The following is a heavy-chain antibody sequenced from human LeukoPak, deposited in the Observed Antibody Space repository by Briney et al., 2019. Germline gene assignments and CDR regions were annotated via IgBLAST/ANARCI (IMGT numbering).Heavy chain of an antibody. CDR3: ARSTVVTHYYYYYMDV. CDR2: IYYSGGT. D-gene: IGHD4-23*01. V-gene: IGHV4-30-4*08. CDR1: GGSISSGDYY. J-gene: IGHJ6*03. Sequence: PSQTLSLTCTVSGGSISSGDYYWSWIRQPPGKGLEWIGYIYYSGGTYYNPSLKSRVTISVDTSKNQFSLKLSSVTAADTAVYYCARSTVVTHYYYYYMDVWGKGTTITVSS.